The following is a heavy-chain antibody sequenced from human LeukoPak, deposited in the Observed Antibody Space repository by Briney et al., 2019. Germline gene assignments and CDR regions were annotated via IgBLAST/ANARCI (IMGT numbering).Heavy chain of an antibody. V-gene: IGHV3-15*01. CDR3: TTEPHYYDSSGYCFAPRS. J-gene: IGHJ4*02. CDR2: IKIKTDDATT. D-gene: IGHD3-22*01. Sequence: GRSPRLSCAPSGFTPSNAWMSWVRQAPGEGQGWGGRIKIKTDDATTDYAAHVKGRFTISRDDSKNTLYLQMNSLKTDDIVVYYCTTEPHYYDSSGYCFAPRSWGQGTLGTGSS. CDR1: GFTPSNAW.